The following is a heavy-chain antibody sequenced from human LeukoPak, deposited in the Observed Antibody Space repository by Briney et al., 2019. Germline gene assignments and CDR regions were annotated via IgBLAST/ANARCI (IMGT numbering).Heavy chain of an antibody. CDR3: ARHFAYSSSSYFDY. CDR2: VYYTGST. V-gene: IGHV4-59*08. Sequence: SETLSLTCIVPGGSVSNYYGSWIRQPPGKGVWWIGYVYYTGSTNYNPSLKSRVTMFEDKSKNQFSLRLYSVTVADTAVYYCARHFAYSSSSYFDYWGQGSLVTVSS. CDR1: GGSVSNYY. J-gene: IGHJ4*02. D-gene: IGHD6-6*01.